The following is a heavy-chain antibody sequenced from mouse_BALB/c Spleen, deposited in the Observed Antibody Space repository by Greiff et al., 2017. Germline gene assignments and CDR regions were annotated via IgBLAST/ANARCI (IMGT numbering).Heavy chain of an antibody. CDR1: GFTFSNYW. V-gene: IGHV6-6*02. Sequence: EVQGVESGGGLVQPGGSMKLSCVASGFTFSNYWMNWVRQSPEKGLEWVAEIRLKSNNYATHYAESVKGRFTISRDDSKSSVYLQMNNLRAEDTGIYYCTRDYDGAWFAYWGQGTLVTVSA. J-gene: IGHJ3*01. CDR2: IRLKSNNYAT. CDR3: TRDYDGAWFAY. D-gene: IGHD2-3*01.